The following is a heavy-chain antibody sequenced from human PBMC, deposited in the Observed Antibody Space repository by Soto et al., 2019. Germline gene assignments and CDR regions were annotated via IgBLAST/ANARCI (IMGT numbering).Heavy chain of an antibody. CDR1: GGSISSGGYS. CDR3: ARPIRVAPVYFAIDV. V-gene: IGHV4-30-2*01. Sequence: QMQLQESGSGLVKPSQTLSLTCTVSGGSISSGGYSWSWIRQPPGKGLEWIGYIYDSGSTYYNPSLKSRVTISVDRSKNQFSLKLSSVPAADTAVYFCARPIRVAPVYFAIDVWGQGTTVTVSS. D-gene: IGHD3-3*01. J-gene: IGHJ6*02. CDR2: IYDSGST.